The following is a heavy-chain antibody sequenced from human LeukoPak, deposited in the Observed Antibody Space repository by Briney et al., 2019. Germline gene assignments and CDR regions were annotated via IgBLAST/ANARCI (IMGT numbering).Heavy chain of an antibody. V-gene: IGHV3-73*01. CDR3: TSPLYSKFKGSVYYYYGMDV. D-gene: IGHD4-11*01. J-gene: IGHJ6*02. CDR2: IRSKANSYAT. Sequence: GGSLRLSCAASGFTFSGSAMHWVRQASGKGLGWVGRIRSKANSYATAYAASVKGRFTISRDDSKNTAYLQMNSLKTEDTAVYYCTSPLYSKFKGSVYYYYGMDVWGQGTTVTVSS. CDR1: GFTFSGSA.